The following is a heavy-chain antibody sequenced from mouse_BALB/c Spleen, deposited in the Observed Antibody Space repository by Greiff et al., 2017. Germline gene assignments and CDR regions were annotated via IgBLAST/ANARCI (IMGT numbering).Heavy chain of an antibody. CDR2: INPDSSTI. CDR1: GFDFSRYW. Sequence: EVKLVESGGGLVQPGGSLKLSCAASGFDFSRYWMSWVRQAPGKGLEWIGEINPDSSTINYTPSLKDKFIISRDNAKNTLYLQMSKVRSEDTALYYCARDELLRFAYWGQGTLVTVSA. CDR3: ARDELLRFAY. D-gene: IGHD1-1*01. V-gene: IGHV4-1*02. J-gene: IGHJ3*01.